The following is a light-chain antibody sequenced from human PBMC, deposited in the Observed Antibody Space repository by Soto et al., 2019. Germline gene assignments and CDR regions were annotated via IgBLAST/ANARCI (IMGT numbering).Light chain of an antibody. V-gene: IGKV3-11*01. CDR1: LSVSSY. Sequence: VVTQSPPTLSLSPGERATLSCRTSLSVSSYLAWYQQKPGQAPRLLMYDASKRATGIPARFSGSGSGTDFTLTISSLEPEDFAVYYCQQRDIWPWTFGQGTKVDIK. CDR2: DAS. CDR3: QQRDIWPWT. J-gene: IGKJ1*01.